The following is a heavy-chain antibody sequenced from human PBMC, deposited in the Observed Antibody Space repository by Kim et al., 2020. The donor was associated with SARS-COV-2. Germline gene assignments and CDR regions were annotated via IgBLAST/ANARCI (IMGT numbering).Heavy chain of an antibody. CDR3: ARDQLGSGSPWVYYYYGMDV. V-gene: IGHV1-18*01. CDR2: ISAYNGNT. CDR1: GYTFTSYG. D-gene: IGHD1-26*01. J-gene: IGHJ6*02. Sequence: ASVKVSCKASGYTFTSYGISWVRQAPGQGLEWMGWISAYNGNTNYAQKLQGRVTMTTDTSTSTAYMELRSLRSDDTAVYYCARDQLGSGSPWVYYYYGMDVWGQGTTVTVSS.